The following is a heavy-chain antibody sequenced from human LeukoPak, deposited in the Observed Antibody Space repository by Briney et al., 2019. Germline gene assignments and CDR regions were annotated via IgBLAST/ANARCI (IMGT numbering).Heavy chain of an antibody. Sequence: KTSQTLSPTRAVYGRSFSGYYWSWIRQPPGKGLEWIGEINLTGSTNYNPSLKIRVTISVDTSKNQFSLKLSSVTAADTAVYYCARGQLSSSWLYYYYYYMDVWGKGATVTISS. CDR3: ARGQLSSSWLYYYYYYMDV. D-gene: IGHD6-13*01. V-gene: IGHV4-34*01. CDR2: INLTGST. CDR1: GRSFSGYY. J-gene: IGHJ6*03.